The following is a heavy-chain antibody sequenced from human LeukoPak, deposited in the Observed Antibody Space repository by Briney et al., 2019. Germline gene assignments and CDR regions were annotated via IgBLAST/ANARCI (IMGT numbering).Heavy chain of an antibody. CDR2: ISSSSSTI. D-gene: IGHD3-22*01. Sequence: PGGSLRLSCAASGFTFSSYSMNWVRQAPGKGLEWVSYISSSSSTIYYADSVKGRFTISRDNAKNTLYLQMNSLRAEDTAVYYCARGVSPRGPPPYYYDSSGYYYLYSWGQGTLVTVSS. V-gene: IGHV3-48*01. CDR1: GFTFSSYS. CDR3: ARGVSPRGPPPYYYDSSGYYYLYS. J-gene: IGHJ5*02.